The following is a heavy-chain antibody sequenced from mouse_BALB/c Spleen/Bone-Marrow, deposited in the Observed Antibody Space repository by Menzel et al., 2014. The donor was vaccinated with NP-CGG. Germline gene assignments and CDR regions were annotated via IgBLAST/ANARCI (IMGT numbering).Heavy chain of an antibody. D-gene: IGHD1-1*01. CDR2: INPRSGRT. Sequence: QVQLQQPGAELVKPGASVKLSCKASGYTFTSYWMYWVIQRPGQGLEWIGEINPRSGRTNYNEKFKSRATLTVDKSSSTAYMQLSTLKSEASAVYYCARGIYEAMDYWGQGTSVTVSS. CDR3: ARGIYEAMDY. CDR1: GYTFTSYW. J-gene: IGHJ4*01. V-gene: IGHV1S81*02.